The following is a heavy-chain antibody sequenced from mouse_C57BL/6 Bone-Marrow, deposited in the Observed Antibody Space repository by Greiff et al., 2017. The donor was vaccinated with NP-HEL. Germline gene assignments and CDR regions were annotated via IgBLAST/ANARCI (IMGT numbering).Heavy chain of an antibody. V-gene: IGHV3-6*01. Sequence: EVQLQESGPGLVKPSQSLSLTCSVTGYSITSGYYWNWIRQFPGNKLEWMGYISYDGSNNYNPSLKNRISITRDTSKNQFFLKLNSVTTEDTATYYWARGIFYYGSRYWYFDVWGTGTTVTVSS. CDR3: ARGIFYYGSRYWYFDV. J-gene: IGHJ1*03. CDR2: ISYDGSN. CDR1: GYSITSGYY. D-gene: IGHD1-1*01.